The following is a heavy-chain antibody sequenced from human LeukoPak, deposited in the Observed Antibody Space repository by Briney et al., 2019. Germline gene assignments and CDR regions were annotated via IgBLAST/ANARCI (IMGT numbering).Heavy chain of an antibody. CDR2: IFGESMT. D-gene: IGHD3/OR15-3a*01. V-gene: IGHV3-53*01. CDR3: VRDKGLGRTERFDS. CDR1: GFSVTTTY. Sequence: GGSLRLSCAVSGFSVTTTYMSWVRQAPGKGLEWVSLIFGESMTTYADSVKGRFIISRDNSKNTVYLQMNRLRAEDTAMYSRVRDKGLGRTERFDSWGQGTLVTVSS. J-gene: IGHJ4*02.